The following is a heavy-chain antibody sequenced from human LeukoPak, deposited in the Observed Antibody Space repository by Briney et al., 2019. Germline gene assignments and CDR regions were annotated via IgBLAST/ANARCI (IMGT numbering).Heavy chain of an antibody. Sequence: KPSETLSLTCAVYGGSFSGYYWSWIRQPPGKGLEWIGEINHSGSTNYNPSLKSRVTISVDTSKNQFSLKLSSVTAADTAVYYCARGVRYSSGWYALFYFDYWGQGTLVTVSS. CDR2: INHSGST. CDR1: GGSFSGYY. V-gene: IGHV4-34*01. D-gene: IGHD6-19*01. CDR3: ARGVRYSSGWYALFYFDY. J-gene: IGHJ4*02.